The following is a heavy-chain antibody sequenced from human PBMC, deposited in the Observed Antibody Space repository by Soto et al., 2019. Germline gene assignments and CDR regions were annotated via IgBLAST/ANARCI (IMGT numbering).Heavy chain of an antibody. D-gene: IGHD3-3*01. CDR2: ISYDGSNK. V-gene: IGHV3-30-3*01. J-gene: IGHJ3*02. Sequence: QVQLVESGGGVVQPGRSLRLSCAASGFTLSTYAIHWVRQSPGKGLEWVAVISYDGSNKHYADSVKGRFTISRDNSKNTRYLQMNRLRSEVTAVSHCARDRGVLRFLQWAFDIWGQGTMVTVST. CDR3: ARDRGVLRFLQWAFDI. CDR1: GFTLSTYA.